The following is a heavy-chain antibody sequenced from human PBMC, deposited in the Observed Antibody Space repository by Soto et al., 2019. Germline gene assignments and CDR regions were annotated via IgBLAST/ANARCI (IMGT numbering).Heavy chain of an antibody. CDR2: ISWNSGSI. Sequence: EVQLVESGGGLVQPGRSLRLSCAASGFTIDDYAMHWVRQAPGKGLEWVSGISWNSGSIGYADSVKGRFTISRDNAKNSLYLQMNSLRADDTALYYCAKDYHSRSKWYYFDYWGQGTLVTVSS. CDR3: AKDYHSRSKWYYFDY. D-gene: IGHD6-13*01. V-gene: IGHV3-9*01. CDR1: GFTIDDYA. J-gene: IGHJ4*02.